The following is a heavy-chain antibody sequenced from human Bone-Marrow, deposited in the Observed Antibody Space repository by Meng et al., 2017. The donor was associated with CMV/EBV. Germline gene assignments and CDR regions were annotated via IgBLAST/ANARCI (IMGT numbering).Heavy chain of an antibody. CDR2: IIPIFGTA. J-gene: IGHJ4*01. CDR3: ATDHIETQRDYYLDN. Sequence: SVKVSCKASGGTFSSYAISWVRQAPGQGLEWMGGIIPIFGTANYAQKFQGRVTITTDESTSTAYMELSSLRSEDTAVYYCATDHIETQRDYYLDNWGHGTLVTCSS. D-gene: IGHD6-25*01. CDR1: GGTFSSYA. V-gene: IGHV1-69*05.